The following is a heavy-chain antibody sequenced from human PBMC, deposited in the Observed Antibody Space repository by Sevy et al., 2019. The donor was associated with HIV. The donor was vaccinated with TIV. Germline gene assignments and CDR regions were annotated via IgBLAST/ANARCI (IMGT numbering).Heavy chain of an antibody. Sequence: GGSLRLSCADSGLTFSIYAMSWVRQAPGKGLEWVSGISGNGASTYYAHSVKGRFTISRDNSKNTLYLQMNSLRAEDTAVYYCAKGAIVGATRRYYFDYWGQGTLVTVSS. J-gene: IGHJ4*02. CDR1: GLTFSIYA. CDR3: AKGAIVGATRRYYFDY. D-gene: IGHD1-26*01. V-gene: IGHV3-23*01. CDR2: ISGNGAST.